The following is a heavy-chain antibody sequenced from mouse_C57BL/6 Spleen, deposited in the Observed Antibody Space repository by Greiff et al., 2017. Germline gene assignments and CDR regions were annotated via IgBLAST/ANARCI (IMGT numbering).Heavy chain of an antibody. J-gene: IGHJ2*01. D-gene: IGHD1-1*01. CDR3: ARGGYYGSEGYYFDY. V-gene: IGHV1-52*01. CDR1: GYTFTSYW. CDR2: IDPSDSET. Sequence: VQLQQPGAELVRPGSSVKLSCKASGYTFTSYWMHWVKQRPIQGLEWIGNIDPSDSETHYNQKFKDKATLTVDKSSSTAYMQLSSLTSEDSAVYYCARGGYYGSEGYYFDYWGQGTTLTVSS.